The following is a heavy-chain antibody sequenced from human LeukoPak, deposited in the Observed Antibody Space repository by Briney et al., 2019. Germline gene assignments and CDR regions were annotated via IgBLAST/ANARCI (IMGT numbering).Heavy chain of an antibody. CDR1: GFTFTKFW. D-gene: IGHD2-21*02. V-gene: IGHV3-7*01. J-gene: IGHJ4*02. Sequence: GGALRLSCEASGFTFTKFWMSWVRQAPGKGLEGVANIQEDGKKENYVDAVRGRGTISRDNAKNSIYLQMNRLRVEDTAVYYCATDIVGGGDAYWGQGPLVTVPS. CDR2: IQEDGKKE. CDR3: ATDIVGGGDAY.